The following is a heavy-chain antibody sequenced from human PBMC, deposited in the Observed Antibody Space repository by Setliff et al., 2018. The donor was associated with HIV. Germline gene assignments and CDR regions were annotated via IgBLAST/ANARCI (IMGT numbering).Heavy chain of an antibody. CDR2: IIPISGTA. Sequence: SVKVSCKASEFTFSDYAINWVRQAPGQGLEWMGGIIPISGTANYARKFLGRVTITADESMSTAYMDLSSLRSEDTAVYYCARDGGTIFGVVIKGWFDPWGQGTLVTVSS. V-gene: IGHV1-69*13. J-gene: IGHJ5*02. D-gene: IGHD3-3*01. CDR3: ARDGGTIFGVVIKGWFDP. CDR1: EFTFSDYA.